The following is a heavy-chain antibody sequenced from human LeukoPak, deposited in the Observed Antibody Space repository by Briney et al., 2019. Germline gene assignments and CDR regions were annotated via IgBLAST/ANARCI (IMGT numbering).Heavy chain of an antibody. V-gene: IGHV3-30-3*01. J-gene: IGHJ6*02. CDR2: ISYGGSNK. CDR1: GFTFSSYA. CDR3: ARSSSRYGMDV. Sequence: GSLRLSCAASGFTFSSYAMHWVRQAPGKGLEWVAVISYGGSNKYYADSVKGRFTISRDNSKNTLYLQMNSLRAEDTAVYYCARSSSRYGMDVWGQGTTVTVSS. D-gene: IGHD6-6*01.